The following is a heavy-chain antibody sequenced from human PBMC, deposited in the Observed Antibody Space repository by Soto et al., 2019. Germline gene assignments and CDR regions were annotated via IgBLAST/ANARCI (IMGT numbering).Heavy chain of an antibody. V-gene: IGHV3-9*01. CDR3: AKELTYYYGSGSSGSMDV. CDR1: GFTFDDYA. D-gene: IGHD3-10*01. CDR2: ISWNSGSI. J-gene: IGHJ6*02. Sequence: GGSLRLSCAASGFTFDDYAMHWDRQAPGKGLEWVSGISWNSGSIGYADSVKGRFTISRDNAKNSLYLQMNSLRAEDTALYYCAKELTYYYGSGSSGSMDVWGQGTTVTVSS.